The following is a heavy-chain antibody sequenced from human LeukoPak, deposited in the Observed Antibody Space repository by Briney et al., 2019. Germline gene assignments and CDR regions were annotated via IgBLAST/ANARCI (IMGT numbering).Heavy chain of an antibody. CDR3: ARDAIAAAGTYGMDV. V-gene: IGHV3-7*03. J-gene: IGHJ6*04. CDR1: GFTVSSNY. CDR2: IKQDGSEK. Sequence: PGGSLRLSCAASGFTVSSNYMSWVRQAPGKGLEWVANIKQDGSEKYYVDSVKGRFTISRDNAKNSLYLQMNSLRAEDTAVYYCARDAIAAAGTYGMDVWGKGTTVTVSS. D-gene: IGHD6-13*01.